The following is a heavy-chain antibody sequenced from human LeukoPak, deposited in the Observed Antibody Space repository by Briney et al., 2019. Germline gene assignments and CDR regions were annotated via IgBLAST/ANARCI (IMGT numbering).Heavy chain of an antibody. V-gene: IGHV3-21*01. CDR2: ISSSSSYI. CDR3: AREMPDTISSGRKDY. CDR1: GFTFSSYS. D-gene: IGHD3-9*01. Sequence: GGSLRLSCAASGFTFSSYSMNWVRQAPGQGLEWVSSISSSSSYIYYADSVKGRFTISRDNAKNSLYLQMNSLRAEDTAVYYCAREMPDTISSGRKDYWGQGTLVTVSS. J-gene: IGHJ4*02.